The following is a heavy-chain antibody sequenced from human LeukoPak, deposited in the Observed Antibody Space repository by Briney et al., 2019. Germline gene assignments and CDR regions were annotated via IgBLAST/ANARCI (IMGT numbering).Heavy chain of an antibody. Sequence: ASVKVSCKASGYTFTSYGISWVRQAPGQGLDWMGWISAYNGNTNYAQKLQGRVTMTTDTSTSTAYMELRSLRSDDTAVYYCARDPPEYSSSSNDYWGQGTLVTVSS. D-gene: IGHD6-6*01. CDR2: ISAYNGNT. V-gene: IGHV1-18*01. CDR3: ARDPPEYSSSSNDY. J-gene: IGHJ4*02. CDR1: GYTFTSYG.